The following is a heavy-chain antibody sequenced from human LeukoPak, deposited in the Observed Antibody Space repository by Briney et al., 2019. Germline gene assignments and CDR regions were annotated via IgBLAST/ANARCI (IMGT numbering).Heavy chain of an antibody. CDR3: ARRRPSSHGYCSSTSCYILPLGDAFDI. Sequence: SVKVSCKASGGTFSSYAISWVRQAPGQGLEWMGGIIPIFGTANYAQKFQGRVTITADESTSTAYMELSSLRSEDTAVYYCARRRPSSHGYCSSTSCYILPLGDAFDIWGQGTMVTVSS. CDR1: GGTFSSYA. CDR2: IIPIFGTA. V-gene: IGHV1-69*13. J-gene: IGHJ3*02. D-gene: IGHD2-2*02.